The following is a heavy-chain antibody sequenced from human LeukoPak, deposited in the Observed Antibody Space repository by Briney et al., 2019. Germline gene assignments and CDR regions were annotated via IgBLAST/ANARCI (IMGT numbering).Heavy chain of an antibody. V-gene: IGHV4-59*08. CDR1: GGSISSYY. J-gene: IGHJ5*02. CDR2: IYYSGST. CDR3: AGELPGIAAAGPLPNCFDP. Sequence: SETLSLTCTVSGGSISSYYWSWIRQPPGKGLEWIGYIYYSGSTNYNPSLKSRVTISVDTSKNQFSLKLSSVTAADTAVYYCAGELPGIAAAGPLPNCFDPWGQGTLVTVSS. D-gene: IGHD6-13*01.